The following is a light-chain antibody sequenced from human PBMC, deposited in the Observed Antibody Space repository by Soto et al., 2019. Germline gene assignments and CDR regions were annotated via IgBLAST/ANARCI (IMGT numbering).Light chain of an antibody. CDR2: AAS. J-gene: IGKJ1*01. Sequence: AIQMTQSPSSLSASVGDRVTITCRASQGIRNDLGWYQQKPGKAPKLLIYAASSLESGVPSRFSGGGSGTDFTLTISSLQPEDFATYYWLQDYNYPRTFGQGTKVEIK. V-gene: IGKV1-6*01. CDR3: LQDYNYPRT. CDR1: QGIRND.